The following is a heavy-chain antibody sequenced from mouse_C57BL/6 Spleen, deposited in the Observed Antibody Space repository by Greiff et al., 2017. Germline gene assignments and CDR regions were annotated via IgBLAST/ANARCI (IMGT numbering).Heavy chain of an antibody. V-gene: IGHV1-59*01. Sequence: VQLQQPGAELVRPGTSVKLSCKASGYTFTSYWMHWVKQRPGQGLEWIGVIDPSDSYTNYNQKFKGKATLTVDTSSSTAYMQLSSLTSEDSAVYYCASFATVGGTHYWGQGTTLTVSS. CDR3: ASFATVGGTHY. CDR1: GYTFTSYW. D-gene: IGHD1-1*01. CDR2: IDPSDSYT. J-gene: IGHJ2*01.